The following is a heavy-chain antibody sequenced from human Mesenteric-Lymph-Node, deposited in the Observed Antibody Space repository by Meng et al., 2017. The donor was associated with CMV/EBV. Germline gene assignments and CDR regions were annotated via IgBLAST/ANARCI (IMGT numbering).Heavy chain of an antibody. J-gene: IGHJ4*02. CDR2: ISSNGGST. CDR3: ARVWWFGSHFDY. D-gene: IGHD3-10*01. V-gene: IGHV3-64*02. Sequence: GESLKISCAASGFTFSSYAMHWVRQAPGKGLEYVSAISSNGGSTYYADSVKGRFTISRDNSKNTLYLQMNSLRAEDTAVYYCARVWWFGSHFDYWGQGTLVTVSS. CDR1: GFTFSSYA.